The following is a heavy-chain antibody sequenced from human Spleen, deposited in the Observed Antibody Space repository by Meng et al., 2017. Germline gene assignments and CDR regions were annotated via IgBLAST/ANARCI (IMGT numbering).Heavy chain of an antibody. J-gene: IGHJ4*02. D-gene: IGHD3-22*01. CDR3: AKVRPHYYDSSGHIY. CDR2: IKQDGSEK. CDR1: GFTFSSYW. Sequence: GGSLRLSCAASGFTFSSYWMSWVRQAPGKGLEWVANIKQDGSEKYYVDSVKGRFTISRDNAKNSLYLQMNSLRAEDTAVYYCAKVRPHYYDSSGHIYWGQGTLVTVSS. V-gene: IGHV3-7*03.